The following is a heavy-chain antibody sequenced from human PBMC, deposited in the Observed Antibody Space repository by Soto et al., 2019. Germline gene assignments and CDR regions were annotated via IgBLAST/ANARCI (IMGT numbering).Heavy chain of an antibody. Sequence: KSWETLSLTCAVYGGSFSGYYWSWIRQPPGKGLEWIGEINHSGSTNYNPSLKSRVTISVDTSKNQFSLKLSSVTAADTAVYYCARGRSSSSWRYYYYYYGMDVWGQGTTVTVSS. V-gene: IGHV4-34*01. CDR3: ARGRSSSSWRYYYYYYGMDV. J-gene: IGHJ6*02. CDR1: GGSFSGYY. D-gene: IGHD6-13*01. CDR2: INHSGST.